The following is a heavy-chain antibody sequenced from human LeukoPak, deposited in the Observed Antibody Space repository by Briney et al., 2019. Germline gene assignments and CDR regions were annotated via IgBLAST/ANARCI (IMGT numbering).Heavy chain of an antibody. CDR1: GLTFSGFE. CDR3: ARRFRD. Sequence: GGSLRLSCVGSGLTFSGFEMNWVRQAPGKGLEWVSHFRGDGTTKSYADSVKGRFTISRDNAKNSLYLQVNNVRADDTAIYYCARRFRDWGQGTLVTVSS. CDR2: FRGDGTTK. J-gene: IGHJ4*02. V-gene: IGHV3-48*03. D-gene: IGHD5-24*01.